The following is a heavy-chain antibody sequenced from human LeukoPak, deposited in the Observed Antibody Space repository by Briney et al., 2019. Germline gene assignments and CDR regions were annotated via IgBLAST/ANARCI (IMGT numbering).Heavy chain of an antibody. Sequence: GASVKVSCTASGYTFTGYYMHWVRQAPGQGLEWMGWINPNSGGTNYAQKFQGWVTMTRDTSISTAYMELSRLRSDDTAVYYCATDRSSGWYFYWGQGTLVTVSS. CDR1: GYTFTGYY. J-gene: IGHJ4*02. CDR3: ATDRSSGWYFY. CDR2: INPNSGGT. D-gene: IGHD6-19*01. V-gene: IGHV1-2*04.